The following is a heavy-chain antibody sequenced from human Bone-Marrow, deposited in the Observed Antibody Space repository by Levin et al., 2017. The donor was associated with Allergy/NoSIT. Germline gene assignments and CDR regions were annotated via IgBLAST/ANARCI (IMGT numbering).Heavy chain of an antibody. Sequence: GESLKISCKASGYTFTGYYMHWVRQAPGQGPEWMAWFNPHNGDTHYAQIFQGRVTLPRDTSISTAYMDLSRLKSDDSAVYFCARETKLTDAFDIWGQGTMVIVSS. CDR1: GYTFTGYY. V-gene: IGHV1-2*02. CDR2: FNPHNGDT. J-gene: IGHJ3*02. CDR3: ARETKLTDAFDI. D-gene: IGHD3-10*01.